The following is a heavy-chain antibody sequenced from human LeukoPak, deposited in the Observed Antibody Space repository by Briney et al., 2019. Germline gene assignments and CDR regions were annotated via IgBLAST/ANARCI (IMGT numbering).Heavy chain of an antibody. CDR2: ISGSGGST. CDR3: ARSIAARPDAFDI. J-gene: IGHJ3*02. Sequence: PGGSLRLSCAASGFTFSSYAMSWVRQAPGKGLEWVSAISGSGGSTYYADSVKGRFTISRDNSKNTLYLQMNSLRAEDTAVYYCARSIAARPDAFDIWGQGTMVTVSS. CDR1: GFTFSSYA. V-gene: IGHV3-23*01. D-gene: IGHD6-6*01.